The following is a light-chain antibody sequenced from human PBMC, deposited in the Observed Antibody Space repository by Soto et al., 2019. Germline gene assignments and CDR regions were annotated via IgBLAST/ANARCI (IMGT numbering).Light chain of an antibody. CDR2: AAS. V-gene: IGKV1-9*01. Sequence: DIQLTQSPSFLSASVGDRVTITCRASQGIGNYLAWYQQKPGKAPRLLISAASTLQSGVPSRFGGSRFGTDFNLTIGSLQPEDFATYYCQQLNTYPLPFGGGTKVEIK. CDR1: QGIGNY. CDR3: QQLNTYPLP. J-gene: IGKJ4*01.